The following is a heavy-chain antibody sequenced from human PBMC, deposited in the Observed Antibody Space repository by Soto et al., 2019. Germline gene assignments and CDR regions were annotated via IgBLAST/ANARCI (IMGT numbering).Heavy chain of an antibody. Sequence: VQLVASGGGVVQPGRSLRLSCVASEFTFSSHLMHWVRQAPGKGLEWVAFISNDGDYKNYADSVKGRFTISRDNSKDTVYLEIHSLRPEDTALYHCARDEAFSAPYYLDYWGQGTLVIVS. CDR1: EFTFSSHL. J-gene: IGHJ4*02. CDR3: ARDEAFSAPYYLDY. D-gene: IGHD1-26*01. V-gene: IGHV3-30*03. CDR2: ISNDGDYK.